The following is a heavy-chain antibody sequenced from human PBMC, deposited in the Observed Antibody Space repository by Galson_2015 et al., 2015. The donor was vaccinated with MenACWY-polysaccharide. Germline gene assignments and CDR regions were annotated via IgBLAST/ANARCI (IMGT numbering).Heavy chain of an antibody. V-gene: IGHV4-61*01. D-gene: IGHD4-11*01. CDR1: GGSISSNSYY. CDR3: TRDNNNYGDY. J-gene: IGHJ4*02. Sequence: GGSISSNSYYWDWIRQPPGKGLEWIGYAHYSGNTNYSPSLKSRVTMSVDTSKNQFSLNLSSVTAADTAVYYCTRDNNNYGDYWGQGTLVTVSS. CDR2: AHYSGNT.